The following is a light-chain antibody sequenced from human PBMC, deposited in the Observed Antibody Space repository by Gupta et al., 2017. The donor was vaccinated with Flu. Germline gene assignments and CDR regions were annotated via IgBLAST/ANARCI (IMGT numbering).Light chain of an antibody. V-gene: IGLV1-44*01. CDR1: SSNIGSNT. CDR3: AAWDDSLRGFV. J-gene: IGLJ1*01. CDR2: SND. Sequence: QSVLTQPPSASGTPGPRVTISCSGTSSNIGSNTVNWYQQLPGTAPKVLIYSNDQRSSGVPDRFSGSKSGTSASLAISELQSEDETDYYCAAWDDSLRGFVFGTGTKVTVL.